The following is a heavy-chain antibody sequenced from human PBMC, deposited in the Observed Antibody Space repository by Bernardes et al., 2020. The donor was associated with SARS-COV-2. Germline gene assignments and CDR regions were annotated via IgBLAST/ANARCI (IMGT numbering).Heavy chain of an antibody. J-gene: IGHJ1*01. CDR2: IKQDGNER. Sequence: GGSLRLSCATSGFKFGDYCMSWVRQAPGKGLGWVANIKQDGNERYYVDSVKGRFTISRDNGKNSVYLQMNYLGIEDTAVYYCATARYGDYVTWGQGTLVTVSS. D-gene: IGHD4-17*01. CDR1: GFKFGDYC. V-gene: IGHV3-7*01. CDR3: ATARYGDYVT.